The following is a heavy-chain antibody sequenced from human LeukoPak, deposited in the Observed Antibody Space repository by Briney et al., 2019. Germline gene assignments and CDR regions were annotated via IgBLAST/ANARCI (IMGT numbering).Heavy chain of an antibody. CDR1: GFTFSSHG. CDR3: ARRSNSSGGFDF. Sequence: GRSLRLSCAASGFTFSSHGMHWVRQAPGKGLEWVSYISGSTNIINYADSVKGRFTISRDNAKNSLFLQMNSLRAEDTAVYYCARRSNSSGGFDFWGQGTLVTVSS. D-gene: IGHD6-6*01. V-gene: IGHV3-48*04. CDR2: ISGSTNII. J-gene: IGHJ4*02.